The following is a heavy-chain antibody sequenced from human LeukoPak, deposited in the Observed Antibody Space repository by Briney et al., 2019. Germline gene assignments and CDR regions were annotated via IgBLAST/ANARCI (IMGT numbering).Heavy chain of an antibody. CDR3: TTRAPDGLVPR. CDR2: MKSEGGGGAT. CDR1: GFTVTNAW. D-gene: IGHD3/OR15-3a*01. V-gene: IGHV3-15*07. Sequence: GGSLRLSCAASGFTVTNAWMHWVRQAPGKGLEWVGRMKSEGGGGATDYAAPVKGRFTISRDDSKNMLYLQMNRLKTEDTAVYYCTTRAPDGLVPRWGQGTLVTVSS. J-gene: IGHJ4*02.